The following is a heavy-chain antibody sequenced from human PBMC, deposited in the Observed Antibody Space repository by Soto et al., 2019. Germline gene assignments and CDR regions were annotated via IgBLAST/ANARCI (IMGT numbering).Heavy chain of an antibody. D-gene: IGHD3-22*01. V-gene: IGHV4-30-4*01. CDR3: ASTSYSDNSSSAF. CDR2: IYFNGAT. CDR1: GGSIRSDNYY. J-gene: IGHJ4*02. Sequence: QVQLQESGPGLVKPAQTLSLTCTVSGGSIRSDNYYWSWIRQPPGKGLEWIGYIYFNGATYHNPSLKSRLIISIDTSRNQFSLKLSSVTAADTAVYYCASTSYSDNSSSAFWGRGTLVTVSS.